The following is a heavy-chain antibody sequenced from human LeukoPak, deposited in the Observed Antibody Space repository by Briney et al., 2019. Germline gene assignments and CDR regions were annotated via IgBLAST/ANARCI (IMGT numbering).Heavy chain of an antibody. D-gene: IGHD6-13*01. J-gene: IGHJ6*03. CDR1: GFTFGDYA. Sequence: GGSLRLSCTASGFTFGDYAMSWVRQAPGKGLEWVGFIRSKAYGGTTEYAASVKGRFTISRDDSKSIAYLQMNSLKTEDTAVYYCTRDRAMSKYSSSWYESSNYYMDVWGKGTTVTVSS. V-gene: IGHV3-49*04. CDR2: IRSKAYGGTT. CDR3: TRDRAMSKYSSSWYESSNYYMDV.